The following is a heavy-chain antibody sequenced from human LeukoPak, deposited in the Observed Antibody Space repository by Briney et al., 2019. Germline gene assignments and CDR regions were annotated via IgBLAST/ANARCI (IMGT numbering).Heavy chain of an antibody. D-gene: IGHD4-17*01. CDR2: INHSGST. CDR3: AARSYGVLYYFDY. J-gene: IGHJ4*02. V-gene: IGHV4-34*01. Sequence: IGEINHSGSTNYNPSLKSRVTISVDTSKNQFSLKLSSVTAADTAVYYCAARSYGVLYYFDYWGQGTLVTVSS.